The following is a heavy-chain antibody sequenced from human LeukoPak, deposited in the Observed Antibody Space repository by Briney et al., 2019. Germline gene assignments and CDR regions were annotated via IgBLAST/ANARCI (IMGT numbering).Heavy chain of an antibody. Sequence: ASETLSLTCAVYGGSFSGYYWSWIRQPPGKGLEWIGEINHSGSTNYNPPLKSRVTISVDTSKNQFSLKLSSVTAADTAVYYCARDDTIFGWHYWGQGTLVTVSS. CDR2: INHSGST. D-gene: IGHD3-3*01. V-gene: IGHV4-34*01. J-gene: IGHJ4*02. CDR3: ARDDTIFGWHY. CDR1: GGSFSGYY.